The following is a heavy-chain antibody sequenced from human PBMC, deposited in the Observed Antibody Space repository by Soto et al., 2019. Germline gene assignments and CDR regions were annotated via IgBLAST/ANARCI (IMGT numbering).Heavy chain of an antibody. J-gene: IGHJ1*01. CDR2: IYYSGST. Sequence: QVQLQESGPGLVKPSQTLSLTCTVSGGSISRGDYYWGWIRQPPGKGLRGIGYIYYSGSTYYHPSLKSRVTISVDTSKNQFYLKLSYVTAADTAVYYCARVKPDYYDSSGGYFQHWGQGTLVTVSS. CDR1: GGSISRGDYY. CDR3: ARVKPDYYDSSGGYFQH. D-gene: IGHD3-22*01. V-gene: IGHV4-30-4*01.